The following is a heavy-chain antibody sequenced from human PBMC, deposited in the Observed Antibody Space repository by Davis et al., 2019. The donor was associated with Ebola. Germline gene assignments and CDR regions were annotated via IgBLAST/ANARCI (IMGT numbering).Heavy chain of an antibody. V-gene: IGHV1-2*02. Sequence: ASVKVSCKASGYTFTGYYMHWVRQAPGQGLEWMGWINPNSGGTNYAQKFQGRVTMTRDTSISTAYMELSRLRSDDTAVYYCARDRTTVVTPGYWGQGTLVTVSS. CDR1: GYTFTGYY. D-gene: IGHD4-23*01. J-gene: IGHJ4*02. CDR3: ARDRTTVVTPGY. CDR2: INPNSGGT.